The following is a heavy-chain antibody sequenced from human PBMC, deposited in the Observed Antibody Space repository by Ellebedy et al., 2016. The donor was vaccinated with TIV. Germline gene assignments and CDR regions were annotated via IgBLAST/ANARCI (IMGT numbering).Heavy chain of an antibody. J-gene: IGHJ4*02. V-gene: IGHV5-51*01. Sequence: GESLKISCKGSGYSFTSYWIGWVRQMPGKGLEWMGIVYPGDSDTRYSPSFQGQVTISADKSISTAYLQWSSLKASDTAIYYCARKGVYCDGGTCYWYYFDYWGQGTLVTVSS. CDR1: GYSFTSYW. CDR3: ARKGVYCDGGTCYWYYFDY. CDR2: VYPGDSDT. D-gene: IGHD2-15*01.